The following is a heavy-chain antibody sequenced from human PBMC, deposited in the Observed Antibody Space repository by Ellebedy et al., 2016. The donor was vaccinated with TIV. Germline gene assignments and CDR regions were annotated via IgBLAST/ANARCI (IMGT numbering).Heavy chain of an antibody. CDR3: AKDRTPGDGYWVFDD. CDR1: GFTFSSHA. D-gene: IGHD5-18*01. J-gene: IGHJ4*02. CDR2: IVGSGA. V-gene: IGHV3-23*01. Sequence: GESLKISCAASGFTFSSHAMSWVRQAPGKGLEWVSGIVGSGAQKYADSVKGRFTISRDNSKGTVDLQMNSLRVEDTAVYFCAKDRTPGDGYWVFDDWGQGTLVTVSS.